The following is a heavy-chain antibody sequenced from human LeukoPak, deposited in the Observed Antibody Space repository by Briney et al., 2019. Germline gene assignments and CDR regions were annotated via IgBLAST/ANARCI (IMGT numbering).Heavy chain of an antibody. V-gene: IGHV4-59*01. CDR2: IYYSGST. J-gene: IGHJ4*02. D-gene: IGHD3-22*01. Sequence: PSETLSLTCTVSGVSISTYYWSWIRQPPGKGLEWIGYIYYSGSTNYNPSLKSRVTISIDTSKNQFSLKLTSVTAAYADVYSCARAAWYDSSGYDGRGDYFDYWGQGTLVTVSS. CDR1: GVSISTYY. CDR3: ARAAWYDSSGYDGRGDYFDY.